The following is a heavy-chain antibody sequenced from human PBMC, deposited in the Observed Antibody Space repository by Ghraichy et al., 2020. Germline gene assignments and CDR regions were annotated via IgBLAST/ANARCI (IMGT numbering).Heavy chain of an antibody. CDR2: TYYRSKWYN. CDR1: GDSVSSNSAA. J-gene: IGHJ6*02. D-gene: IGHD6-19*01. CDR3: ARDTWYSSGWYPPDYYYGVDV. Sequence: SQTLSLTCVISGDSVSSNSAAWNWIRQSPSRGLEWLGRTYYRSKWYNDYAVSVKSRITINPDTSKNQFSLQLSSVTPEDTAVYYCARDTWYSSGWYPPDYYYGVDVWGQGTTVTVSS. V-gene: IGHV6-1*01.